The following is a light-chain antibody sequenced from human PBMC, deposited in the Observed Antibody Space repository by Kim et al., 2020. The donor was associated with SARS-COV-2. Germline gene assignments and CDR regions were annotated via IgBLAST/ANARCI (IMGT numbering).Light chain of an antibody. CDR2: DAS. CDR3: QHYNGLPRA. V-gene: IGKV1-33*01. Sequence: ATVGDRVTITCQASQAISNYLNWYQQKPGKAPNLLIYDASSLETGVPSRFSGTGSGTHFSFTISSLQPEDVATYYCQHYNGLPRAFGGGTKVDIK. J-gene: IGKJ4*01. CDR1: QAISNY.